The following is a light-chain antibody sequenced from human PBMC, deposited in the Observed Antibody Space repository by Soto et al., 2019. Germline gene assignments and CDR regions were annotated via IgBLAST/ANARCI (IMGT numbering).Light chain of an antibody. Sequence: DIQMTQSLPPLSASVGDRVTITCQASQDIGNFLSWYQQKPGKVPKLLIFDASNLETGVPSRFSGSGSGTDFTFTISSLQPEDIATYYCQQYDNLPLTFGGGTKVDIK. J-gene: IGKJ4*02. CDR3: QQYDNLPLT. CDR1: QDIGNF. V-gene: IGKV1-33*01. CDR2: DAS.